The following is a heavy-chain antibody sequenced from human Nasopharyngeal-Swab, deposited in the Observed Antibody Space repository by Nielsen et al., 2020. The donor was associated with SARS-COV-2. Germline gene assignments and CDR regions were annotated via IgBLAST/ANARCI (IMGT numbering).Heavy chain of an antibody. CDR1: GFTFSTYS. CDR2: IKQDGSEK. Sequence: GESLKISCEGSGFTFSTYSMNWVRQAPGKGLEWMASIKQDGSEKYYVDSVKGRFTISRDNAKNSLYLQMNSLRAEDTAVYYCAKRGYSYVNKFDLWGQGTLVTVSS. V-gene: IGHV3-7*03. D-gene: IGHD5-18*01. J-gene: IGHJ4*02. CDR3: AKRGYSYVNKFDL.